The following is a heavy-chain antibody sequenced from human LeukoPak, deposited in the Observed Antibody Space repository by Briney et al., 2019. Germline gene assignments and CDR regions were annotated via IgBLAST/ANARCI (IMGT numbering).Heavy chain of an antibody. Sequence: GGSLRLSCAASGFTFSSYAIHWVRQAPGKGLEWVAVISYDGSNKYYADSVKGRFTISRDNSKNTLYLQMNSLRAEDTAVYYCARDQDGEIDYWGQGTLVTVSS. J-gene: IGHJ4*02. V-gene: IGHV3-30-3*01. CDR1: GFTFSSYA. D-gene: IGHD4-17*01. CDR3: ARDQDGEIDY. CDR2: ISYDGSNK.